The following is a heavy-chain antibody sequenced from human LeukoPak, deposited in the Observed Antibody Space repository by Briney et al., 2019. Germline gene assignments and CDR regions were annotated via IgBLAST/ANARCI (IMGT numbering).Heavy chain of an antibody. CDR3: ARDWGLDY. Sequence: QSGGSLRLSSAASGFTVSSNHMSWVRQAPGKGLEWVSVIYSGGSTYYADSVKGRFTISRDNSKNTLYLQMNSLRAEDTAVYYCARDWGLDYWGQGTLVTVSS. J-gene: IGHJ4*02. D-gene: IGHD3-16*01. V-gene: IGHV3-53*01. CDR2: IYSGGST. CDR1: GFTVSSNH.